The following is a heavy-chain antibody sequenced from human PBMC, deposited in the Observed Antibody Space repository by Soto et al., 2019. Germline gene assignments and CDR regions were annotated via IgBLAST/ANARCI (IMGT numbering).Heavy chain of an antibody. Sequence: QLQRQESGPGLVKPSETLSLTCTVSGGSISSSSYYWGWIRQPPGKGLEWIGSIYYSGSTYYNPSLKSRVTISVDTSKNQFSLKLSSVTAADTAVHYCASSVVPAAMGDYWFDPWGQGTLVTVSS. CDR1: GGSISSSSYY. D-gene: IGHD2-2*01. V-gene: IGHV4-39*01. J-gene: IGHJ5*02. CDR2: IYYSGST. CDR3: ASSVVPAAMGDYWFDP.